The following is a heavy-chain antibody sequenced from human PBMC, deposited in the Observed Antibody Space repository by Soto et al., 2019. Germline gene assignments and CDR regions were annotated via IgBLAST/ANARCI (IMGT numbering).Heavy chain of an antibody. CDR1: KYTFTTYD. CDR2: MNPGSGDT. V-gene: IGHV1-8*01. CDR3: ARVAAHRVYYYYYGLDV. J-gene: IGHJ6*02. Sequence: ASVKVSCKTSKYTFTTYDVNWVRQARGQGLEWMGWMNPGSGDTGYAQKFQGRVTMTRNTSTATAYMELSSLRSEDTAVYYCARVAAHRVYYYYYGLDVWGQGTTVTVSS.